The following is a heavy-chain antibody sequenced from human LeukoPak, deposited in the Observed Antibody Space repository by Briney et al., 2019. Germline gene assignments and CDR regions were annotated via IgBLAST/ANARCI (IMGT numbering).Heavy chain of an antibody. J-gene: IGHJ4*02. V-gene: IGHV4-61*01. Sequence: PSETLSLTCTVSGGSASSGSYYWSWIRQPPGKGLEWIGYIYYSGSTNYNPSLKSRVTISVDTSKNQFSLKLSSVTAADTAVYYCASSGPRSVYYFDYWGQGTLVTVSS. CDR3: ASSGPRSVYYFDY. D-gene: IGHD3-10*01. CDR1: GGSASSGSYY. CDR2: IYYSGST.